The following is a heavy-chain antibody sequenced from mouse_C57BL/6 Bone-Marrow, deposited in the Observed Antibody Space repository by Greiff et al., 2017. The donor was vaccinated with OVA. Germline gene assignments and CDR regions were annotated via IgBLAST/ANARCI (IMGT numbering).Heavy chain of an antibody. CDR2: IDPENGDT. CDR3: TPGDCDY. V-gene: IGHV14-4*01. CDR1: GFNIKDDY. Sequence: VQLQQSGAELVRPGASVKLSCTASGFNIKDDYMHWVKQRPEQGLEWIGWIDPENGDTEYASKFQGKATITADTSSNTAYLQLSSLTSEDTAVYYCTPGDCDYWGQGTTLTVSS. J-gene: IGHJ2*01.